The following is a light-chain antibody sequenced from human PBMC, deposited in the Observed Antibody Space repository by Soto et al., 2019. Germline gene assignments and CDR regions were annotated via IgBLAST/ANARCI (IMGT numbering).Light chain of an antibody. CDR3: QHYGYPQWT. CDR2: GTS. Sequence: EIVLTQSPGTLSLSPGETATLSCRASQTIGRNYLAWYQQKRGQAPRLLIFGTSTRATGIQDRFSGSGSGTEFALTISRLEPEDFAVYICQHYGYPQWTFGPGTKVDIK. CDR1: QTIGRNY. J-gene: IGKJ1*01. V-gene: IGKV3-20*01.